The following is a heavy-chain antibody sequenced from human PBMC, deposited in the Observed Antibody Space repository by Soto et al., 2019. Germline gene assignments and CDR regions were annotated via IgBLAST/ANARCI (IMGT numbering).Heavy chain of an antibody. J-gene: IGHJ4*01. V-gene: IGHV4-30-4*01. Sequence: PSETLSLTCTVSGGSISSGDYYWSWIRQPPGKGLEWIGYIYYGGSTYYNPSLKSRVTISVDTSKNQFSLKLSSVTAADTAVYYCASNSYGYTLYDYWGHGTLVTVSS. CDR3: ASNSYGYTLYDY. CDR2: IYYGGST. D-gene: IGHD5-18*01. CDR1: GGSISSGDYY.